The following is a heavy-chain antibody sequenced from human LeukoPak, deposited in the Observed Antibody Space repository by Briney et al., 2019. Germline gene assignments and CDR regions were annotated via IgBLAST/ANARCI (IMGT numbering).Heavy chain of an antibody. V-gene: IGHV1-2*02. Sequence: ASVKVSCKASGYTFTGYYMHWVRQAPGQGLEWMGWINPNSGGTNYAQKFQGRVTMTRDTSISTAYVELSRLRSDDTAVYYCARDQGGSYQPVDYWGQGTLVTVSS. J-gene: IGHJ4*02. CDR3: ARDQGGSYQPVDY. CDR2: INPNSGGT. CDR1: GYTFTGYY. D-gene: IGHD1-26*01.